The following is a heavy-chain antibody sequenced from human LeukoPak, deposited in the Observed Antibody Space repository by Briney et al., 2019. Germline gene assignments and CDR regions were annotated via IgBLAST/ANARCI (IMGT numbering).Heavy chain of an antibody. CDR3: AGVWRGAFDI. CDR2: IYIGGRT. D-gene: IGHD1-1*01. CDR1: GITASSNA. V-gene: IGHV3-53*01. J-gene: IGHJ3*02. Sequence: GGCLRLSCTASGITASSNATCCGREGPGEGLGWISLIYIGGRTDYADPVQGRVTISRDKSKNMIYLQMNSLRGDETAVYYCAGVWRGAFDIWGQGKMVAVSS.